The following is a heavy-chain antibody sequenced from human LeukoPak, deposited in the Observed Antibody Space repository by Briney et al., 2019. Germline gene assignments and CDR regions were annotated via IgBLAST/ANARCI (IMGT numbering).Heavy chain of an antibody. CDR1: GYTFSIYG. CDR3: ARQGYSGHSQGAADY. V-gene: IGHV1-18*01. D-gene: IGHD4-23*01. Sequence: ASVRVSCKASGYTFSIYGFSWVRQAPGQGLEWVGWISAYNGNTDYAQKFQGRVTMTTDTSTSTAHMELRSLRSDDTAVYYCARQGYSGHSQGAADYWGQGTLVTVSS. CDR2: ISAYNGNT. J-gene: IGHJ4*02.